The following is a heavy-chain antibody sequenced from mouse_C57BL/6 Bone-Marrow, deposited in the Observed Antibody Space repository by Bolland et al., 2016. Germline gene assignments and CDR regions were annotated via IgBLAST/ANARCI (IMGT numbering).Heavy chain of an antibody. CDR3: ARDPVVATTWLAY. J-gene: IGHJ3*01. Sequence: SSTYYLDSLKSRFIISRDNAKNILYLQMSSLKSEDTATYYCARDPVVATTWLAYWGQG. D-gene: IGHD1-1*01. CDR2: SST. V-gene: IGHV5-16*01.